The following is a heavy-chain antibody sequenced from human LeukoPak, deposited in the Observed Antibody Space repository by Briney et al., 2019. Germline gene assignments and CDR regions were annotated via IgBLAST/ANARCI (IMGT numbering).Heavy chain of an antibody. J-gene: IGHJ4*02. CDR2: IRSKANSYAT. CDR1: GFTFSGSA. V-gene: IGHV3-73*01. CDR3: TSREMVRGVIRSY. D-gene: IGHD3-10*01. Sequence: GGSLRLSCAASGFTFSGSAMHWVRQASGKGLEWVGRIRSKANSYATAYAASVEGRFTISRDDSKNTAYLQMNSLKTEDTAVYYCTSREMVRGVIRSYWGQGTLVTVSS.